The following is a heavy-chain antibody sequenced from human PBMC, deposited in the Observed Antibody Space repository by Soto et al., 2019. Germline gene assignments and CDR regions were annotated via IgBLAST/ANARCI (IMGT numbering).Heavy chain of an antibody. V-gene: IGHV4-34*01. J-gene: IGHJ6*02. CDR3: ATESYGYCSSTSCFYYYYGMDV. D-gene: IGHD2-2*01. CDR2: INHSGST. CDR1: GGSFSGYY. Sequence: SETLSLTCAVYGGSFSGYYWSWIRQPPGKGLEWIGEINHSGSTNYNPSLKSRVTISVDTSKNQFSLKLSSVTAADTAVYYCATESYGYCSSTSCFYYYYGMDVWGQGTTVTVSS.